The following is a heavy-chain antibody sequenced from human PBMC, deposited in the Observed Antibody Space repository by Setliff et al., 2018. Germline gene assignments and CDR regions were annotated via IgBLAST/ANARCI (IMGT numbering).Heavy chain of an antibody. CDR3: AREVLSTVVAWDY. D-gene: IGHD4-17*01. CDR2: INPNSGDT. CDR1: GNTFTGYY. V-gene: IGHV1-2*02. J-gene: IGHJ4*02. Sequence: ASVKVSCKASGNTFTGYYIHWLRQAPGQGLEWMGCINPNSGDTTFAQKFQGRVTITRETSNSTDYMDLSRLTSDDTAVYYCAREVLSTVVAWDYWGQGTLVTVSS.